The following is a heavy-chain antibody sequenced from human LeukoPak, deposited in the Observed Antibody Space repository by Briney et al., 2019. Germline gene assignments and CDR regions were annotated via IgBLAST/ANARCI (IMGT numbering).Heavy chain of an antibody. D-gene: IGHD2-2*01. CDR2: IHPGDSDM. J-gene: IGHJ3*02. CDR3: ARRDSAAYGAFDI. Sequence: GESLKISCKGFGYSFTNYWIGWVRQMPGKGLEWMGIIHPGDSDMRYSPSSQGQVTISADKSISTAYLQWSSLKASDTAMFYCARRDSAAYGAFDIWGQGTMVTVSS. CDR1: GYSFTNYW. V-gene: IGHV5-51*01.